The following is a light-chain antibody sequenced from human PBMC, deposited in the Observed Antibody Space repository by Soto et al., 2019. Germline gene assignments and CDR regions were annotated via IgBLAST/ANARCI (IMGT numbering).Light chain of an antibody. CDR3: QQYGSSPMYT. Sequence: EIVLTQSPGTLSLSPGERATLSCRASQSVSSSYLAWYQQKPGQAPRLRIYGASSRATGIPDRFSGSGSGKDFTLTISRLETEDFAVYYCQQYGSSPMYTFGQGTKLEIK. V-gene: IGKV3-20*01. CDR1: QSVSSSY. CDR2: GAS. J-gene: IGKJ2*01.